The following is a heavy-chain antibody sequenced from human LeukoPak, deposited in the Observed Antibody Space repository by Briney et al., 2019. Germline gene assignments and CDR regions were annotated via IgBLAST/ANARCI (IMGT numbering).Heavy chain of an antibody. CDR3: ARLSGGTQWLAPFDY. J-gene: IGHJ4*02. CDR1: GGSISSSSYY. D-gene: IGHD6-19*01. Sequence: SETLSLSCTVSGGSISSSSYYWGWIRQPPGKGLEWIGTIYYSGSTYYNASLKSRPTISVDTSKNQFSLKLSSVTAADTAAYYCARLSGGTQWLAPFDYWGQGTLVTVSS. V-gene: IGHV4-39*01. CDR2: IYYSGST.